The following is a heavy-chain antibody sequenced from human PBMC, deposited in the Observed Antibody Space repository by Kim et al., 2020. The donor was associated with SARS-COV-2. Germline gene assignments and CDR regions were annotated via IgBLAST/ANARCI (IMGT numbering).Heavy chain of an antibody. CDR3: VKEASRLKDFDF. V-gene: IGHV1-46*01. Sequence: ASVKVSCKASGFTLTSHFMHWVRQAPGQGLEYMGFLIPGRTAMYAQKFQGRVTMTRDTSANTVYMEVSSLRSEDTAIYYCVKEASRLKDFDFWGQGTLV. CDR1: GFTLTSHF. J-gene: IGHJ4*02. CDR2: LIPGRTA.